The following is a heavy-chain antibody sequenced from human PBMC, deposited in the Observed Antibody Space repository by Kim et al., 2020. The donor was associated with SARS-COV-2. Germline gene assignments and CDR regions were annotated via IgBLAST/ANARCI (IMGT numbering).Heavy chain of an antibody. D-gene: IGHD3-16*01. V-gene: IGHV4-31*03. J-gene: IGHJ1*01. CDR3: VGAVPVTLDFQY. CDR1: GGTISSGAYY. Sequence: SETLSLTCTVSGGTISSGAYYWSWIRQHPGKGLEWIGYIVYSGSTYYNPSLNSRLSISGDTSKNQFPLNHSSVTAAETAVYYSVGAVPVTLDFQYRGRGT. CDR2: IVYSGST.